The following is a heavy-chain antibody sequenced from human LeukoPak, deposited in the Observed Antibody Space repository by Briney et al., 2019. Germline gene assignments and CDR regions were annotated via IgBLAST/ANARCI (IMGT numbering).Heavy chain of an antibody. V-gene: IGHV4-39*01. CDR1: GGSISSSSYY. J-gene: IGHJ6*02. Sequence: SETLSLTCTVSGGSISSSSYYWGWIRHPPGKGLEWIGCIYYGGSTYYHPPLKRRVTISVDTSKNQFSLKLSSVTAADTAVYYCARQAPQLLYSYYGMDVWGQGTTVTVSS. D-gene: IGHD2-2*02. CDR2: IYYGGST. CDR3: ARQAPQLLYSYYGMDV.